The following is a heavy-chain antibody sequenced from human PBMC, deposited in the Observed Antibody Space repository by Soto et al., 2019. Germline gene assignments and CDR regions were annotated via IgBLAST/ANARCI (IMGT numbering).Heavy chain of an antibody. J-gene: IGHJ6*02. D-gene: IGHD6-13*01. Sequence: GGSLRLSCAASGFTVSSNYMSWVRQAPGKGLEWVSVIYSGGSTYYADSVKGRFTISRDNSKNTLYLQMNSLRAEDTAVYYCAREGPTYSSSWYAPYYYYYGMDVWGQGTTVTVSS. V-gene: IGHV3-53*01. CDR3: AREGPTYSSSWYAPYYYYYGMDV. CDR2: IYSGGST. CDR1: GFTVSSNY.